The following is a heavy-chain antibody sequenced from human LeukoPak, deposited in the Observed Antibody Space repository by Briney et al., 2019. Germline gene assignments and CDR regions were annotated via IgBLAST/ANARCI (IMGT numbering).Heavy chain of an antibody. CDR1: GGTFSSYA. V-gene: IGHV1-18*01. CDR2: ISAYNGNT. D-gene: IGHD2-2*01. CDR3: ARPMIRDVVVPAATWFDP. J-gene: IGHJ5*02. Sequence: ASVKVSCKASGGTFSSYAISWVRQAPGQGLEWMGWISAYNGNTNYAQKLQGRVTMTTDTSTSTAYMELRSLRSDDTAVYYCARPMIRDVVVPAATWFDPWGQGTLVTVSS.